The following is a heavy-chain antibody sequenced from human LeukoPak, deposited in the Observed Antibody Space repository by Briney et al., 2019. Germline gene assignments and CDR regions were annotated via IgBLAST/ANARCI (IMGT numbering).Heavy chain of an antibody. V-gene: IGHV3-7*01. J-gene: IGHJ4*02. D-gene: IGHD2-15*01. CDR3: ASSFPYCSGGSCAL. Sequence: GGTLRLSSAASGLTLRSFWMSWVRQAPGHRLGGGAKIQTDGGAKNYVDTVKGRFTISRDNAATSLYLQMNSLRAEDTAVYYCASSFPYCSGGSCALGAQGILVTVSS. CDR1: GLTLRSFW. CDR2: IQTDGGAK.